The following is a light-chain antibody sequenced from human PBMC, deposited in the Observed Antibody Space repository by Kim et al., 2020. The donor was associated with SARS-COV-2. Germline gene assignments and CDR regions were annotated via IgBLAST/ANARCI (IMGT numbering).Light chain of an antibody. CDR3: AAWDDSLSGVYV. J-gene: IGLJ1*01. CDR1: SSNIGSNY. CDR2: RNN. Sequence: RVTISCSGSSSNIGSNYVYWYQQLPGTAPKLLIYRNNQRPSGVPDRFSGSKSGTSASLAISGLRSEDEADYYCAAWDDSLSGVYVFGTGTKVTVL. V-gene: IGLV1-47*01.